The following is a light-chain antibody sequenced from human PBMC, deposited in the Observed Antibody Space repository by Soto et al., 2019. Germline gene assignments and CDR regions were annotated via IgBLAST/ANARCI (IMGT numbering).Light chain of an antibody. Sequence: QSVLTQPASVSGSPGQSITISCTGTSTDVGAYNYVSWYQQHPGKAPKLVIFDVTNRPSEVSDRFSGSKSGNTASLTISGLQVEDEADYYCSSYRGTSTPVFGGGTQLTVL. CDR3: SSYRGTSTPV. V-gene: IGLV2-14*01. J-gene: IGLJ2*01. CDR2: DVT. CDR1: STDVGAYNY.